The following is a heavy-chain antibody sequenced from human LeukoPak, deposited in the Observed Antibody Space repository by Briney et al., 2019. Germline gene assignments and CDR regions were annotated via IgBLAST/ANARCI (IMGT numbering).Heavy chain of an antibody. J-gene: IGHJ4*02. D-gene: IGHD6-13*01. CDR2: ISYDGSNK. CDR1: GFTFSSYA. CDR3: ARIFQQLAPFDY. Sequence: QSGGSLRLSCAASGFTFSSYAMHWVRQAPGKGLEWVAVISYDGSNKYYADSVKGRFTISRDNSKNTLYLQMNSLRAEDTAVYYCARIFQQLAPFDYWGQGTLVTVSS. V-gene: IGHV3-30-3*01.